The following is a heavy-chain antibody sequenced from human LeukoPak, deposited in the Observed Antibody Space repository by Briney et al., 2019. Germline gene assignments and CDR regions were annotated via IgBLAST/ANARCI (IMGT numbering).Heavy chain of an antibody. CDR2: ISASGGST. CDR1: GFTFGDYA. D-gene: IGHD1-26*01. V-gene: IGHV3-23*01. CDR3: AKDVGGRGSYPNWYDP. J-gene: IGHJ5*02. Sequence: PGGSLRLSCTASGFTFGDYAMSWVRQAPGKGLEWVSAISASGGSTYYADSVKGRFTISRDNSKNMLYLQMNNLRAEDTAVYYCAKDVGGRGSYPNWYDPWGQGTLVTVSS.